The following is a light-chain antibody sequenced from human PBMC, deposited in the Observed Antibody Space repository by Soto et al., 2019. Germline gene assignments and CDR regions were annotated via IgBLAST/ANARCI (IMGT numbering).Light chain of an antibody. Sequence: DIVMTQSPLSLPVTPGEPASISCRSSQCLLHGNGYNYLDWYQQKPGQAPRLLIYGASTRATGIPVRLSGSGSGTEFTLTISSLQSEDFAVYYCQQYNNWPGTLGQGTKVDIK. J-gene: IGKJ1*01. V-gene: IGKV3-15*01. CDR2: GAS. CDR1: QCLLHGNGYNY. CDR3: QQYNNWPGT.